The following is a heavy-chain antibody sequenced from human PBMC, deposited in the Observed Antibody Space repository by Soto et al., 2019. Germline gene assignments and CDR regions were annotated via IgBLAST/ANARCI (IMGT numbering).Heavy chain of an antibody. CDR2: ISAYNGNT. CDR3: AGDGGKWLLLPDWYFEL. J-gene: IGHJ2*01. D-gene: IGHD3-22*01. V-gene: IGHV1-18*01. CDR1: GYTVTSYG. Sequence: QVQLVQSGAEVKKPGASVKVSCKASGYTVTSYGISWVRQAPGQGLEWMGWISAYNGNTNYAQKLQGRVTMTTDTSTSTAYMVLRSLRSDDTAVYYCAGDGGKWLLLPDWYFELWVRGTLVTVS.